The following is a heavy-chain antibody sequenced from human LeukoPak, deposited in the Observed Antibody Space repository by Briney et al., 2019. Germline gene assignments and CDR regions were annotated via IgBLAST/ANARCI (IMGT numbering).Heavy chain of an antibody. CDR3: TTYGLYGGNSIDY. CDR1: GFTFSNAW. Sequence: PGGSLRLSCAASGFTFSNAWMSWVRQAPGKGLEWVGRIKSKTDGGTTDYAAPVKGRFTTSRDDSKNTLYLQMNSLKTEDTAVYYCTTYGLYGGNSIDYWGQGTLVTVSS. V-gene: IGHV3-15*01. CDR2: IKSKTDGGTT. D-gene: IGHD4-23*01. J-gene: IGHJ4*02.